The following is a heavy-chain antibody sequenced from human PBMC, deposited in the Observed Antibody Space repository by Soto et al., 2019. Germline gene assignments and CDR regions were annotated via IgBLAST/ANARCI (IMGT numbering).Heavy chain of an antibody. V-gene: IGHV4-31*03. D-gene: IGHD3-16*01. CDR3: ARGGGMITFGASGYFQH. CDR1: GGSISSGGYY. CDR2: IYYSGST. J-gene: IGHJ1*01. Sequence: QVQLQESGPGLVKPSQTLSLTCTVSGGSISSGGYYWSWIRQHPGKGLEWIGYIYYSGSTYYNPSLKGRVTISVDTSKNQFSLKLSSVTAADTAVYYCARGGGMITFGASGYFQHWGQGTLVTVSS.